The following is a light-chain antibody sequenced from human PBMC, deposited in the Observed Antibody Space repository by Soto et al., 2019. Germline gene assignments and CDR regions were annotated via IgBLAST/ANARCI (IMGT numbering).Light chain of an antibody. CDR1: QSISGH. J-gene: IGKJ3*01. Sequence: DIQMTQSPSSLSASVGDRVTITCRASQSISGHLNWYQHKPGKAPELLIYATSTLHIGVPSRFSGSGSGTDFSLTISSLQPEDFATYYCQQSYSSRRFTFAPGSKVDI. CDR3: QQSYSSRRFT. V-gene: IGKV1-39*01. CDR2: ATS.